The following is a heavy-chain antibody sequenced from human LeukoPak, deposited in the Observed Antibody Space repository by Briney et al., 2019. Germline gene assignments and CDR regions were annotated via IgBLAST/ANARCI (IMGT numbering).Heavy chain of an antibody. Sequence: GASVKVSCKASGYTFTGYYMHWVRQAPGQGLEWMGGIIPIFGTANYAQKFQGRVTITTDESTSSAYMELSSLRSEDTAVYYCARDRISSGTRDTTAMAGPRLMYYFDYWGQGTLVTVSS. D-gene: IGHD5-18*01. CDR3: ARDRISSGTRDTTAMAGPRLMYYFDY. J-gene: IGHJ4*02. CDR1: GYTFTGYY. V-gene: IGHV1-69*05. CDR2: IIPIFGTA.